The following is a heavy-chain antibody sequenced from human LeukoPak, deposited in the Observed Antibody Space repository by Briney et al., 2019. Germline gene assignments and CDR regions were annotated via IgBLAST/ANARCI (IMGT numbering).Heavy chain of an antibody. J-gene: IGHJ5*02. CDR1: GGSISSYY. CDR3: ARVISLGVPLSWFDP. D-gene: IGHD2-21*01. V-gene: IGHV4-59*08. CDR2: IYYSGST. Sequence: SETLSLTCTVSGGSISSYYWSWIRQPPGKGLEWIGYIYYSGSTNYNPSLKSRVTISVDTSKNQFSLKLSSVTAADTAVYYCARVISLGVPLSWFDPWGQGTLVTVSS.